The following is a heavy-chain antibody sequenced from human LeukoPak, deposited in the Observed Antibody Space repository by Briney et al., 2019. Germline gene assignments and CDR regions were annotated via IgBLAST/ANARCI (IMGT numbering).Heavy chain of an antibody. CDR3: ARGLWTDIDY. Sequence: ASVTVSCTASGYTFTGYYMHWVRQAPGQQLEWMGWINPNSGGTNYAQKFQGRVTMTRDPSISTAYMELSRLRSDDTAVYYCARGLWTDIDYWGQGTLVTVSS. CDR1: GYTFTGYY. D-gene: IGHD5-18*01. V-gene: IGHV1-2*02. CDR2: INPNSGGT. J-gene: IGHJ4*02.